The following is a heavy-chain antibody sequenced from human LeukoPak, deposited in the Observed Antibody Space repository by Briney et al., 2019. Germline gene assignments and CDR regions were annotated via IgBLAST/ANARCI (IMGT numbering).Heavy chain of an antibody. J-gene: IGHJ5*02. CDR2: ISGSGGST. D-gene: IGHD2-2*01. CDR3: AKDLGYCSSTSCRNWFDP. CDR1: GFTFSSYA. Sequence: PGGSLRLSCAASGFTFSSYAMSWVRQAPGKGLEWVSAISGSGGSTYYADSEKGRFTVSRDNSKNTLYLQMNSLRAEDTAVYYCAKDLGYCSSTSCRNWFDPWGQGTLVTVSS. V-gene: IGHV3-23*01.